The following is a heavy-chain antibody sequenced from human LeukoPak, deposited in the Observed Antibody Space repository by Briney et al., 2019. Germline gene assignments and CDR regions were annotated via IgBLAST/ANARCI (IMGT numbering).Heavy chain of an antibody. J-gene: IGHJ4*02. Sequence: GGSLRLSCAASGFTFGDFAMTWVRQAPGKGLEWVPSVSGSGSSTYYADSVKGRLTISRDDSKNTLYLQMNTLRAEDTAIYFCAKDQGYYGSGTYVDYWGQGTLVIVSS. V-gene: IGHV3-23*01. CDR2: VSGSGSST. D-gene: IGHD3-10*01. CDR1: GFTFGDFA. CDR3: AKDQGYYGSGTYVDY.